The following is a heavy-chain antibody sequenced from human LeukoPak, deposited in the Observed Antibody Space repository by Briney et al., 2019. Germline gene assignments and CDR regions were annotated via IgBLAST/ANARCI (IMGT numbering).Heavy chain of an antibody. V-gene: IGHV3-7*01. CDR3: ARKGGIAAAGTFGYYYYYMDV. J-gene: IGHJ6*03. Sequence: GGSLRLSCAASGFTFSSYWMSWVRQAPGKGLEWVANIKQDGSEKYYVDSVKGRFTISRDNAKNSLYLQMSSLRAEDTAVYYCARKGGIAAAGTFGYYYYYMDVWGKGTTVTISS. D-gene: IGHD6-13*01. CDR2: IKQDGSEK. CDR1: GFTFSSYW.